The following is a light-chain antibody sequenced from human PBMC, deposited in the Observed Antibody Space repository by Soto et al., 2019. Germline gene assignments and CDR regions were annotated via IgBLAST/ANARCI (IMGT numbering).Light chain of an antibody. V-gene: IGLV2-8*01. Sequence: QSVLTQPPSASGSPGQSVTISCTGTSSDVGGYNYVSWYQQHPGEAPKLMIYEVSKRPSGVPDRFSGSKSGNTASLTVSGLQAEDEADYYCSSYAGSNNNYVFGTGTKVTVL. J-gene: IGLJ1*01. CDR2: EVS. CDR1: SSDVGGYNY. CDR3: SSYAGSNNNYV.